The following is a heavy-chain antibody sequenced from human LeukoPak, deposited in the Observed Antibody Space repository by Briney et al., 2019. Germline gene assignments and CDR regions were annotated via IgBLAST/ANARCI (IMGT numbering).Heavy chain of an antibody. Sequence: PGGSLRLSCAASGFTFSSYAMHWVRQAPGKGLEWVAVISYDGSNKYYADSVKGRFTISRDNSKNTLYLQMNSLRAEDTAVYYCAREIGAAAGYPYWGQGTLVTVSS. CDR3: AREIGAAAGYPY. CDR2: ISYDGSNK. J-gene: IGHJ4*02. D-gene: IGHD6-13*01. V-gene: IGHV3-30-3*01. CDR1: GFTFSSYA.